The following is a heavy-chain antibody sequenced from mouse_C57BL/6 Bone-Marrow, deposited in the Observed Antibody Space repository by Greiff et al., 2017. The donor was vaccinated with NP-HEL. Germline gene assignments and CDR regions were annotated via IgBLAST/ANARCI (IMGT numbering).Heavy chain of an antibody. CDR1: GFTFSSYG. Sequence: EVQLQQSGGDLVKPGGSLKLSCAASGFTFSSYGMSWVRQTPDKRLEWVATISSGGSYTYYPDSVKGRFTISRDNAKNTLYLQMSSLKSEDTAMYYCARHYYCSSYLFAYWGQGTLVTVSA. CDR2: ISSGGSYT. V-gene: IGHV5-6*01. J-gene: IGHJ3*01. CDR3: ARHYYCSSYLFAY. D-gene: IGHD1-1*01.